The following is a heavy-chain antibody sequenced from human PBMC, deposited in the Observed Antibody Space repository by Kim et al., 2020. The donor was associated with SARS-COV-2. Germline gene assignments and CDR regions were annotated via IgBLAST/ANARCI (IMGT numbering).Heavy chain of an antibody. CDR3: ARDVGPYYYDSSGPGIDY. D-gene: IGHD3-22*01. V-gene: IGHV3-11*01. CDR2: ISSSGSTI. J-gene: IGHJ4*02. CDR1: GFTFSDYY. Sequence: GGSLRLSCAASGFTFSDYYMSWIRQAPGKGLEWVSYISSSGSTIYYADSVKGRFTISRDNAKNSLYLQMNSLRAEDTAVYYCARDVGPYYYDSSGPGIDYWGQGTLVTVSS.